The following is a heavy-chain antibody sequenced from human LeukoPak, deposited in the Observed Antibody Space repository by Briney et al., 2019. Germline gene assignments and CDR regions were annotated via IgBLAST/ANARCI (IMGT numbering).Heavy chain of an antibody. CDR1: EFTFSSYC. CDR3: ASHPLWFGSPHNNWFEP. V-gene: IGHV3-7*03. CDR2: IKQDGGGK. Sequence: GGSLRLSCAASEFTFSSYCMSWGRRAPGKGLEGVADIKQDGGGKYYVDSVKGRFTISRDNAKNSLYLQMNSLRAEDTAVYYCASHPLWFGSPHNNWFEPWGQGTLVTVSS. D-gene: IGHD3-10*01. J-gene: IGHJ5*02.